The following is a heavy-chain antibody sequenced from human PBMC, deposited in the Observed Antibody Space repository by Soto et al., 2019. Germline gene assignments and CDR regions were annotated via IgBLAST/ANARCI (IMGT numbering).Heavy chain of an antibody. J-gene: IGHJ4*02. Sequence: EVLLVESGGGLVQPGGSLKLSCAASGFVFKDSSIHWVRQASGKGLEWVGRISDRAYNYATSNAATVKGRFTISRDESSNTAFLQMNSLKTEATAIYYCTRLISAAQDYWGQGTRVTVSS. CDR3: TRLISAAQDY. V-gene: IGHV3-73*01. CDR1: GFVFKDSS. CDR2: ISDRAYNYAT. D-gene: IGHD3-22*01.